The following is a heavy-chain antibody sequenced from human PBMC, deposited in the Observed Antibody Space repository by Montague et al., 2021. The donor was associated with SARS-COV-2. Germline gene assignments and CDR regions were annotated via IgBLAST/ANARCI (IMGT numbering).Heavy chain of an antibody. V-gene: IGHV4-59*08. CDR3: ASVDSSGPGEY. D-gene: IGHD3-22*01. CDR2: ISYSGST. CDR1: GGSLNNYF. J-gene: IGHJ4*02. Sequence: SETLSLTCTVSGGSLNNYFWSWIRQPPGKGLEWVGCISYSGSTKYNHSLQSRVTISVDPARNQFSLKLLAVTAADKAFDYCASVDSSGPGEYWGQGTLVSVSS.